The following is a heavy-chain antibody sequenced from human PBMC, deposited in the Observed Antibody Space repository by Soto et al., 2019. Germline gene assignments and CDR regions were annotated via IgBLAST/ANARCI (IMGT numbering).Heavy chain of an antibody. CDR3: ARLASDSARPGDWFDP. D-gene: IGHD1-26*01. CDR1: GDIFTSYW. J-gene: IGHJ5*02. CDR2: IYPSDSDT. V-gene: IGHV5-51*01. Sequence: ECLKSSCKGSGDIFTSYWIAWVRQIPGRGLEWMGIIYPSDSDTRYSPSFQGQVTISADKSISTAYLQWNSLKASDTAIYYCARLASDSARPGDWFDPWGQGTLVTVSS.